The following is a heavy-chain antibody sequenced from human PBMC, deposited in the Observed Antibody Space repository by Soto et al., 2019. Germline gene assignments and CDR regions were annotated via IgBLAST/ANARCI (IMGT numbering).Heavy chain of an antibody. J-gene: IGHJ4*02. CDR3: ARDQPGYSYGYGLGY. CDR1: GFTFSSYS. Sequence: GGSLRLSCAASGFTFSSYSMNWVRQAPGKGLEWVSSISSNSSYIYYADSVKGRFTISRDDAKNSLYLQMNSLRAEDTAVYYCARDQPGYSYGYGLGYWGQGT. CDR2: ISSNSSYI. V-gene: IGHV3-21*01. D-gene: IGHD5-18*01.